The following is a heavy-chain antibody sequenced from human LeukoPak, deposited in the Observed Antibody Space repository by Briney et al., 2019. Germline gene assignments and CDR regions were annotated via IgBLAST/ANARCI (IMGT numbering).Heavy chain of an antibody. V-gene: IGHV3-74*01. CDR2: INSDGTAT. CDR3: ARSSPVTGSNFDY. CDR1: GFTFSTYW. J-gene: IGHJ4*02. Sequence: GGSLRLACAASGFTFSTYWMHWVRQAPGKGLVWVSRINSDGTATTYADSVKGRFTISRDNAKNSLYLQMNSLRAEDTAVYYCARSSPVTGSNFDYWGQGTLVTVSS. D-gene: IGHD6-19*01.